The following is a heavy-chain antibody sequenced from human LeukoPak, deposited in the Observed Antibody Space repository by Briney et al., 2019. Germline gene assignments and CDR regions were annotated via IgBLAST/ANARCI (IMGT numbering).Heavy chain of an antibody. D-gene: IGHD3-22*01. CDR3: ARGRRDPYYYDSSRGGFDY. J-gene: IGHJ4*02. CDR1: GGSISSSNW. Sequence: PSGTLSLTCAVSGGSISSSNWWSWVRQPPGKGLEWIGEIYHSGSTNCNPSLKSRVTISVDKSKNQFSLKLSSVTAADTAVYYCARGRRDPYYYDSSRGGFDYWGQGTLVTVSS. V-gene: IGHV4-4*02. CDR2: IYHSGST.